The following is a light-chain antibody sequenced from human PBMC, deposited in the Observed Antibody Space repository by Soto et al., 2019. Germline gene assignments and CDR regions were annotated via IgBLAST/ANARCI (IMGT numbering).Light chain of an antibody. Sequence: DIQMTQSPSSLSASVGDRVIITCRASQSIRKYLNWYQHKPGEVPTLLIYAASSLQSGVPSRFSGSGSGTEFTLTITSLQPEDFATYYCQQSGDTPPWTFGQGIKVDIK. CDR3: QQSGDTPPWT. V-gene: IGKV1-39*01. J-gene: IGKJ1*01. CDR1: QSIRKY. CDR2: AAS.